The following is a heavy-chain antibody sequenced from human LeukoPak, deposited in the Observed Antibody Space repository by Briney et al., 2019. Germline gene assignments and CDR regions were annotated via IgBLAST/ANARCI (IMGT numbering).Heavy chain of an antibody. CDR2: ISGSGDSR. CDR1: GFTFSSCA. V-gene: IGHV3-23*01. Sequence: GGSLRLSCAASGFTFSSCAMSWVRQAPGKGLEWVSLISGSGDSRYYADSVKGRFTISRDNAKNTLWLQMNSLRDEDTAVYYCAKGVTTVRIYYHGMDVWGQGTTVTVSS. J-gene: IGHJ6*02. CDR3: AKGVTTVRIYYHGMDV. D-gene: IGHD4-17*01.